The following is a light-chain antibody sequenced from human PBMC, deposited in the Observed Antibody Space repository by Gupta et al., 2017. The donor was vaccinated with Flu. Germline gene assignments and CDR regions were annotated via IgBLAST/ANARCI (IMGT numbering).Light chain of an antibody. J-gene: IGKJ2*03. CDR3: LQYRKYSWLS. CDR2: KAS. CDR1: QTIDDS. V-gene: IGKV1-5*03. Sequence: DIQMTQSPATLSAFVGDRVTITCRASQTIDDSLAWYQQKPGKAPKVLIYKASRLQSGVPSRFSGSGSGTEFALTISSLQPDDFATYYCLQYRKYSWLSFGQGTKVEIK.